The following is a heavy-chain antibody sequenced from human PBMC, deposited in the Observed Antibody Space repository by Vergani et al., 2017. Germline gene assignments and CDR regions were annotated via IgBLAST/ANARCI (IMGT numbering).Heavy chain of an antibody. CDR1: GFTVSSNY. Sequence: EVQLVESGGGLVQPGGSLRLSCAASGFTVSSNYMSWVRQAPGKGLEWVSAIYSGGSTYYADSVKGRFTISRDNSKNTLYLQMNSLRAEDTAVYYCARERWGSSGWTDGYAFDIWGQGTMVTVSS. J-gene: IGHJ3*02. CDR2: IYSGGST. D-gene: IGHD6-19*01. V-gene: IGHV3-66*01. CDR3: ARERWGSSGWTDGYAFDI.